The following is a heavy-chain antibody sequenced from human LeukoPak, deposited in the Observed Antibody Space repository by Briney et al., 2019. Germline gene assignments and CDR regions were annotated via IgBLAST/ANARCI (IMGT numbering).Heavy chain of an antibody. Sequence: PGRSLRLSCAASGFTFSSYGMHWVRQAPGKGLEWVAIISYDGSNKYYADSVKGRFTISRDNSKNTLYLQMNSLRAEDTAVYYCAKPGRSSEYSYDPWYFDLWGRGTLVTVSS. D-gene: IGHD5-18*01. CDR3: AKPGRSSEYSYDPWYFDL. CDR2: ISYDGSNK. J-gene: IGHJ2*01. CDR1: GFTFSSYG. V-gene: IGHV3-30*18.